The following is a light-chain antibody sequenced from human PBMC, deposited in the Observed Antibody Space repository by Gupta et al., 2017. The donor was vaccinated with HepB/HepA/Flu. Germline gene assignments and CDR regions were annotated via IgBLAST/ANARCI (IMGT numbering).Light chain of an antibody. CDR3: SSYTSSSTPLV. V-gene: IGLV2-14*03. J-gene: IGLJ2*01. Sequence: QCALTQPAPVSGSPAQSITIPCSGTSSDVGGYNYVPWYQQHPGKAPKLMIYDDSNRPSGVSNRFSGSKSGNKASLTTSWLQADDEADYYCSSYTSSSTPLVFGGGTKLTVL. CDR1: SSDVGGYNY. CDR2: DDS.